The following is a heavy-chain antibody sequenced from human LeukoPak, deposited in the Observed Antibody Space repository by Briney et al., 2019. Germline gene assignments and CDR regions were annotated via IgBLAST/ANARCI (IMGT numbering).Heavy chain of an antibody. D-gene: IGHD6-6*01. J-gene: IGHJ4*02. CDR3: ARGAYSSSHHY. Sequence: GGSLRLSCAASGFTFSAYYMTWVRQAPGKGLEWVANIKEDGGEKDYVDSVKGRFTISRDNAKNSVYLQMNSLRAEDTAVYYCARGAYSSSHHYWGQGTLVTVSS. CDR2: IKEDGGEK. V-gene: IGHV3-7*01. CDR1: GFTFSAYY.